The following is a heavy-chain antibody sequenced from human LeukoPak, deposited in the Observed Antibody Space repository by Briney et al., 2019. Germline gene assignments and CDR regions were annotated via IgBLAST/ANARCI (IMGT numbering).Heavy chain of an antibody. Sequence: GGSLRLSCSASGFTFNYYWMHWVRQPPGKGLVWVSHINNDGSITNYADSVKGRFTVPRDNAKSTVFLQMNCLRVEDTAVYYCARGPSGFRVGDYWGQGTLVTVSS. J-gene: IGHJ4*02. D-gene: IGHD1-1*01. CDR2: INNDGSIT. V-gene: IGHV3-74*01. CDR1: GFTFNYYW. CDR3: ARGPSGFRVGDY.